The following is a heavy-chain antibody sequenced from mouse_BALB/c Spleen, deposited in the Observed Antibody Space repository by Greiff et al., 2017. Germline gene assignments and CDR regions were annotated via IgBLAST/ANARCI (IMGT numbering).Heavy chain of an antibody. Sequence: VKVVESGPGLVAPSQSLSITCTVSGFSLTSYGVHWVRQPPGKGLEWLGVIWAGGSTNYNSALMSRLSISKDNSKSQVFLKMNSLQTDDTARYYCARGGYGSSYWYFDVWGAGTTVTVSS. D-gene: IGHD1-1*01. CDR3: ARGGYGSSYWYFDV. CDR1: GFSLTSYG. J-gene: IGHJ1*01. CDR2: IWAGGST. V-gene: IGHV2-9*02.